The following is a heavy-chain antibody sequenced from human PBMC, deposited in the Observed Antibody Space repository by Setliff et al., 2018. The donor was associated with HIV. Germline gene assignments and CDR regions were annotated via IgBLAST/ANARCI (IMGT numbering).Heavy chain of an antibody. J-gene: IGHJ3*02. Sequence: PGESLKISCKGSGTSFTTYWIGWVRQMPGKGLEWMGIIYPDDSDTRYNTSFQGQVTISADKSINTACLQWSSLRASDTAMYYCARHLRETYYYGSGSPGVAFDIWGQGTMVTVSS. D-gene: IGHD3-10*01. CDR3: ARHLRETYYYGSGSPGVAFDI. CDR2: IYPDDSDT. CDR1: GTSFTTYW. V-gene: IGHV5-51*01.